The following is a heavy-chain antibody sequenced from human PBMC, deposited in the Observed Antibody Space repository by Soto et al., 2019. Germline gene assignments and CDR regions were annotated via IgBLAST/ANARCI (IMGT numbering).Heavy chain of an antibody. V-gene: IGHV3-30*18. CDR1: GFTFITYG. J-gene: IGHJ4*02. CDR2: ISYDGSDQ. CDR3: AKDTGADY. Sequence: LRLSCAASGFTFITYGMTWVRQAPGKGLEWVARISYDGSDQFYGDSVKGRFTISRDNSKNILYVQMNSLRSEDTAVYYCAKDTGADYWGQGTVVTVS. D-gene: IGHD3-10*01.